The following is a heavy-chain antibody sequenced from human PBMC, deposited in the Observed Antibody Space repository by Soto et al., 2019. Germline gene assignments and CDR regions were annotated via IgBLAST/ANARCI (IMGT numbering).Heavy chain of an antibody. CDR1: WFSLSTRGVG. V-gene: IGHV2-5*02. CDR2: IYWDDDK. D-gene: IGHD3-10*01. CDR3: EHRLGRGYYYGMDV. J-gene: IGHJ6*02. Sequence: SCPTLVNPTQTLTLTCTFSWFSLSTRGVGVGWIRQPPGKALEWLALIYWDDDKRYSPSLKSRLTITKDTSKNQVVLTMTNMDPVDTATYDCEHRLGRGYYYGMDVWGQGITVTVS.